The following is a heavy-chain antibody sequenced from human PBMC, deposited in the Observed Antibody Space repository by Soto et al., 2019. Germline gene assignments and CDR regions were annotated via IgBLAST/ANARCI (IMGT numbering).Heavy chain of an antibody. Sequence: QVQLVESGGGVVQPGRSLRLSCAASGFTFSSYAMHWVRQAPGKGLEWVAVISYDGSNKYYADSVKGRFTISRDNSKNPLYLQMNSRRAEDTAVYYCARLSEKTTTYYYYGMDVWGQGTTVTVSS. V-gene: IGHV3-30-3*01. D-gene: IGHD1-1*01. CDR2: ISYDGSNK. J-gene: IGHJ6*02. CDR1: GFTFSSYA. CDR3: ARLSEKTTTYYYYGMDV.